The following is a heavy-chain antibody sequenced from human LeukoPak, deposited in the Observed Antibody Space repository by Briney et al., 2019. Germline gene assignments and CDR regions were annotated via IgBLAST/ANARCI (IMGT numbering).Heavy chain of an antibody. Sequence: PSETLSLTCTVSGGSISSYYWSWIRRPAGKGLEWIGRIYTSGSTNYNPSLKSRVTMSVDTSKNQFSLKLSSVTAADTAVYYCARESGDYDILTGYYDYWGQGTLVTVSS. D-gene: IGHD3-9*01. CDR2: IYTSGST. V-gene: IGHV4-4*07. CDR1: GGSISSYY. J-gene: IGHJ4*02. CDR3: ARESGDYDILTGYYDY.